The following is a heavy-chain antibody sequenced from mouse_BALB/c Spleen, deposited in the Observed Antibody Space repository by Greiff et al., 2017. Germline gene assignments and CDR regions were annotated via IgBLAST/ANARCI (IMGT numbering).Heavy chain of an antibody. V-gene: IGHV2-9*02. CDR2: IWAGGST. CDR1: GFSLTSYG. Sequence: VKLVESGPGLVAPSQSLSITCTVSGFSLTSYGVHWVRQPPGKGLEWLGVIWAGGSTNYNSALMSRLSISKDNSKSQVFLKMNSLQTDDTAMYYCARDNYYGSRGAMDYWGQGTSVTVSS. J-gene: IGHJ4*01. D-gene: IGHD1-1*01. CDR3: ARDNYYGSRGAMDY.